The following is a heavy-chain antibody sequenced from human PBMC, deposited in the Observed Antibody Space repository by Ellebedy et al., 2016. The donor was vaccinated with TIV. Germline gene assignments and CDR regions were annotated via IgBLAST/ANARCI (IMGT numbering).Heavy chain of an antibody. CDR3: ARSIVVIPAAQGIAFDI. CDR2: IYTSGST. D-gene: IGHD2-2*01. V-gene: IGHV4-4*07. Sequence: SETLSLXXTVSGGSIRSYYWSWIRQPAGKGLEWIGRIYTSGSTNYNPSLKSRVTMSVDTSKNQFSLKLSSVTAADTAVYYCARSIVVIPAAQGIAFDIWGQGTMVTVSS. J-gene: IGHJ3*02. CDR1: GGSIRSYY.